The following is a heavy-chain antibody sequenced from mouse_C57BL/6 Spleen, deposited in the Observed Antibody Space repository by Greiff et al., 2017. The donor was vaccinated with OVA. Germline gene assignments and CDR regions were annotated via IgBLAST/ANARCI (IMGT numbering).Heavy chain of an antibody. V-gene: IGHV1-82*01. CDR1: GYAFSSSW. CDR3: ASGTMMVFGY. Sequence: QVQLQQSGPELVKPGASVKISCKASGYAFSSSWMNWVKQRPGKGLEWIGRIYPGDGDTNYNGKFKGKATLTADKSSSTAYMQLSSLTSEDSAVYFCASGTMMVFGYWGKGATLAVSS. CDR2: IYPGDGDT. D-gene: IGHD2-3*01. J-gene: IGHJ2*01.